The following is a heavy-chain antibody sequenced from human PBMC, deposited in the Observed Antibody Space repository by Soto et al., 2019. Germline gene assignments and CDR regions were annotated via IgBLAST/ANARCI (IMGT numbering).Heavy chain of an antibody. D-gene: IGHD2-2*02. CDR2: ISAYNGNT. Sequence: GASVKVSCKASGYTFTSYGISWVRQAPGQGLEWMGWISAYNGNTNYAQKLQGRVTMTTDTSTSTAYMELRSLRSDDTAVYYCARGGYCSSTSCYRTQDYYYYYGMDVWGQGTTVTVSS. CDR1: GYTFTSYG. CDR3: ARGGYCSSTSCYRTQDYYYYYGMDV. V-gene: IGHV1-18*01. J-gene: IGHJ6*02.